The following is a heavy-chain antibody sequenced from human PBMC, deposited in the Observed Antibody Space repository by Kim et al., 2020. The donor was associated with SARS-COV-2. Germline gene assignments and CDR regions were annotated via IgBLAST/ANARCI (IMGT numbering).Heavy chain of an antibody. J-gene: IGHJ4*02. CDR3: SREFGTVTSYYFYY. D-gene: IGHD4-4*01. Sequence: SETLSLTCTVSGGSISSYYWSWIRQPPGKGLEWVGYIYYSASTNYNPSLKSRVIISVDTSKNQFSLKLSSVIAADTAVYSCSREFGTVTSYYFYYWGQG. CDR1: GGSISSYY. V-gene: IGHV4-59*01. CDR2: IYYSAST.